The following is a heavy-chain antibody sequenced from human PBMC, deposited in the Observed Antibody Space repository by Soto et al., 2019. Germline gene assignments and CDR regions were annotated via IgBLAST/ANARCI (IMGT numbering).Heavy chain of an antibody. V-gene: IGHV1-69*02. J-gene: IGHJ6*02. CDR1: GGTFSSYT. Sequence: SVKVSCKASGGTFSSYTISWVRQAPGQGLEWMGRIIPILGIANYAQKFQGRVTITADKSTSTAYMELSSLRSEDTAVYYCAKSGTAARGYYYGMDVWGQGTTVTVSS. CDR2: IIPILGIA. D-gene: IGHD6-6*01. CDR3: AKSGTAARGYYYGMDV.